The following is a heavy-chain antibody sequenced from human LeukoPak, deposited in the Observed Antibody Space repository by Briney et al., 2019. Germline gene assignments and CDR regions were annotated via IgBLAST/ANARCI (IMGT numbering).Heavy chain of an antibody. CDR2: IYYSGST. Sequence: SETLSLTCAVSGGSISSGGYYWSWIRQHPGKGLEWIGYIYYSGSTYYNPSLKSRVTISVDTSKNQFSLKLSSVTAADTAVYYCARSGVVPAAIDGAGPLDIWGQGTMVTVSS. J-gene: IGHJ3*02. D-gene: IGHD2-2*01. V-gene: IGHV4-31*11. CDR3: ARSGVVPAAIDGAGPLDI. CDR1: GGSISSGGYY.